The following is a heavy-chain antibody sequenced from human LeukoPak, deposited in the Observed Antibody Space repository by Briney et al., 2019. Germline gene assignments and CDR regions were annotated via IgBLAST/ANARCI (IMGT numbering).Heavy chain of an antibody. CDR2: ISGSGGTT. CDR1: GFTFSSYA. D-gene: IGHD6-19*01. CDR3: ARGWSGWHLFDN. Sequence: PGGSLRLSCAASGFTFSSYAMSWVRQAPGKGLEWVSVISGSGGTTHYADSVKGRFSISRDNSKNTLYLATNSLRAEDTAVYYCARGWSGWHLFDNWGQGTLVTVSS. J-gene: IGHJ4*02. V-gene: IGHV3-23*01.